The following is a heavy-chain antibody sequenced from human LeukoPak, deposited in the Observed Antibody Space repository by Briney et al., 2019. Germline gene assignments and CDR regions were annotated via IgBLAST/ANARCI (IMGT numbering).Heavy chain of an antibody. CDR2: TNEAGGDK. Sequence: ETLSLTCTVSGGSISSGGYYWSWVRQAPGKGLECVASTNEAGGDKLYVDSVKGRFTISRDNSKNSLSLQMNSLTAEDTAIYYCAIATTGRGAFGSWGQGTLVSVSS. D-gene: IGHD1-1*01. CDR3: AIATTGRGAFGS. CDR1: GGSISSGGYY. V-gene: IGHV3-7*01. J-gene: IGHJ4*02.